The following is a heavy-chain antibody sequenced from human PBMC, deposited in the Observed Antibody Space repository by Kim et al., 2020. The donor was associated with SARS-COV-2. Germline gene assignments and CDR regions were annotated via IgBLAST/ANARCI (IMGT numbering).Heavy chain of an antibody. Sequence: SETLSLTCTVSGGSISSSSYYWGWIRQPPGKGLEWIGSIYYSGSTYYNPSLKSRVTISVDTSKNQFSLKLSSVTAADTAVYYCATIAGSRYYGSGSQHPSFDYWGQGTLVTVSS. D-gene: IGHD3-10*01. J-gene: IGHJ4*02. CDR2: IYYSGST. V-gene: IGHV4-39*01. CDR1: GGSISSSSYY. CDR3: ATIAGSRYYGSGSQHPSFDY.